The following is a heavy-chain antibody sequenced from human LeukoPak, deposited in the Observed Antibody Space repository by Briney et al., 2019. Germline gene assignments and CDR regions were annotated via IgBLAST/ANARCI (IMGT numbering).Heavy chain of an antibody. CDR1: GFTFSSYA. V-gene: IGHV3-23*01. Sequence: GGSLRLSCAASGFTFSSYAMSSVRQAPGKGLEWVSAISGSGGSTYYADSVKGRFTISRDNSKNTLYLQMNSLRAEDTAVYYCARGLMGAAGGYYFDYWGQGTLVTVSS. CDR2: ISGSGGST. CDR3: ARGLMGAAGGYYFDY. J-gene: IGHJ4*02. D-gene: IGHD2-8*01.